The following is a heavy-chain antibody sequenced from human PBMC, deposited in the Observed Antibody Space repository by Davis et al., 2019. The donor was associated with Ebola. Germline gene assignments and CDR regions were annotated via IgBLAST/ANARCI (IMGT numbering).Heavy chain of an antibody. CDR2: FDPEHGGA. J-gene: IGHJ4*02. V-gene: IGHV1-24*01. CDR3: ARDLNPHSGWYGLLVDH. CDR1: EYTLAELS. D-gene: IGHD6-19*01. Sequence: ASVKVSCKVSEYTLAELSIHWVRQAPGKGLEWMGSFDPEHGGAIYSQKFQGRVTMTRDTSTSTVYMELSSLRSEDTAVYYCARDLNPHSGWYGLLVDHWGQGTLVTVSS.